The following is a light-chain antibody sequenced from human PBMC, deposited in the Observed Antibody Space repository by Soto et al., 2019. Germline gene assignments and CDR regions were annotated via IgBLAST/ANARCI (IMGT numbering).Light chain of an antibody. CDR1: QSVSNNY. CDR3: QQYVSSGT. Sequence: DIVLTQSPGTLSLSPGERATLSFRASQSVSNNYLAWYQQKPGQAPRLLIYGASNRATGIPDRFSGSGSGTDFTLTISRLEPEDFAVYYCQQYVSSGTFGQGAMVDVK. J-gene: IGKJ1*01. V-gene: IGKV3-20*01. CDR2: GAS.